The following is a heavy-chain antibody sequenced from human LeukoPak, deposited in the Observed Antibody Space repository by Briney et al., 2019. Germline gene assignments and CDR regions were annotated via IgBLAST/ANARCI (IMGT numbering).Heavy chain of an antibody. Sequence: SETLSLTCTVSGGSISSYYWSWIRQPPGKGLEWIGYIYHSGGTDYNPSLKSRVTISVDTSKKRFSLKLSSVTAADTAVYYCALTISVAGSNWFDPWGQGTLVIVSS. CDR2: IYHSGGT. D-gene: IGHD6-19*01. CDR3: ALTISVAGSNWFDP. V-gene: IGHV4-59*01. J-gene: IGHJ5*02. CDR1: GGSISSYY.